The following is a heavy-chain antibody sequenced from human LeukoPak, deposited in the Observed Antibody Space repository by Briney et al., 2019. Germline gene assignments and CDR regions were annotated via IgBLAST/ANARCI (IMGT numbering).Heavy chain of an antibody. CDR1: GFTFSNYA. D-gene: IGHD6-13*01. Sequence: GRSLRLSCAASGFTFSNYAMSWVRQAPGKGLQWVSAITGSGGSTYYADSVKGRFTISRDNSNNTLYLQMSSLRAGDTAVYYCARHTGSTWSTGYWGQGTLVTVSS. CDR2: ITGSGGST. CDR3: ARHTGSTWSTGY. V-gene: IGHV3-23*01. J-gene: IGHJ4*02.